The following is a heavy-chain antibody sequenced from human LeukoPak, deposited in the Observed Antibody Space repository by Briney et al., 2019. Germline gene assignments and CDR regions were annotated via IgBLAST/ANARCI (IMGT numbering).Heavy chain of an antibody. D-gene: IGHD4-17*01. Sequence: SETLSLTCTVSGGSISGHYWSWIRQPPGKGLEWIGYIYYSGSTNYNPSLKSRVTISVDTSKNQFSLKLSSVTAADTAVYYCARLPADGDYVDYWGQGILITVSS. V-gene: IGHV4-59*08. CDR1: GGSISGHY. J-gene: IGHJ4*02. CDR3: ARLPADGDYVDY. CDR2: IYYSGST.